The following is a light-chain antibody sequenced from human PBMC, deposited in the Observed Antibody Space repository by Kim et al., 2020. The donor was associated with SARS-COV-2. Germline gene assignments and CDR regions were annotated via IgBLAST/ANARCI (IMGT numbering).Light chain of an antibody. Sequence: SSELTQDPAVSVALGQTVRITCQGDSLRSYYASWYQQKPGQAPVLVIYGKNNRPSGIPDRFSGSSSGNTASLTITGAQAEDEADCYCNSRDSSGNLVFGG. CDR2: GKN. CDR1: SLRSYY. J-gene: IGLJ2*01. V-gene: IGLV3-19*01. CDR3: NSRDSSGNLV.